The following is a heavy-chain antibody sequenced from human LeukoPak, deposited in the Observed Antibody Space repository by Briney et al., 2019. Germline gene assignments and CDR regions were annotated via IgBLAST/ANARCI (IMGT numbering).Heavy chain of an antibody. V-gene: IGHV3-23*01. D-gene: IGHD3-22*01. CDR2: ISGSGGST. Sequence: GGSLRLSCAASGFTFSSYAMSWVRQAPGKGLEWVSAISGSGGSTYYADSVKGRFTISRDNSKNTLYLQMNSLRAEDTALYHCARVGYPYYYDSSGYYYPFDYWGQGTLVTVSS. CDR1: GFTFSSYA. J-gene: IGHJ4*02. CDR3: ARVGYPYYYDSSGYYYPFDY.